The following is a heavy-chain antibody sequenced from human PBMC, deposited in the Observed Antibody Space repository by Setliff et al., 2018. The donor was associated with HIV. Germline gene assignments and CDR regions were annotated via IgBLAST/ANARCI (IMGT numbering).Heavy chain of an antibody. CDR2: ISGDRRRT. J-gene: IGHJ4*02. CDR1: GFMFSDDA. CDR3: ARGLDY. Sequence: HPGGSLRLSCAASGFMFSDDAMSWVRQVPGKGLEWVSIISGDRRRTSYADSVKGRFTISRDKSKNTMYLQMNSRRVEDTAVYFCARGLDYWGQGTVVTVSS. V-gene: IGHV3-23*01.